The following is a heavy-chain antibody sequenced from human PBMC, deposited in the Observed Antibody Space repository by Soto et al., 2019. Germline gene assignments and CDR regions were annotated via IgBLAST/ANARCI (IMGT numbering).Heavy chain of an antibody. CDR2: IYYSGST. CDR3: ARGGWRQIDY. D-gene: IGHD3-3*01. J-gene: IGHJ4*02. Sequence: SEPLSLTSIPSGCAISTFYWSWIRQPPGKGLEWIGYIYYSGSTNYNPSLKSRVTISVDTSKNQFSLKLSSVTAADTAVYYCARGGWRQIDYWGQGTLVTVS. CDR1: GCAISTFY. V-gene: IGHV4-59*08.